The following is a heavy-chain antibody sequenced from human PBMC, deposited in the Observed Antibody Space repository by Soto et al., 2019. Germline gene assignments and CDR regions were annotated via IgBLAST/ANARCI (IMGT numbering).Heavy chain of an antibody. CDR1: GGSISSYY. V-gene: IGHV4-59*01. CDR3: ARDRVAASSYYYYGMDV. J-gene: IGHJ6*02. D-gene: IGHD6-6*01. CDR2: IYYSGST. Sequence: PSETLSLTCTVSGGSISSYYWSWIRQPPGKGLEWIGYIYYSGSTNYNPSIKSRVTISVDTSKNQFSLKLSSVTAADTAVYFCARDRVAASSYYYYGMDVWGQGTTVTVSS.